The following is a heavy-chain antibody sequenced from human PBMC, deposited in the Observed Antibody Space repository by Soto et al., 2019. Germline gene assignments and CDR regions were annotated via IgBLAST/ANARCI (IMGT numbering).Heavy chain of an antibody. V-gene: IGHV4-31*03. CDR2: IYHSGST. Sequence: PSETLSLTCTVAGGSISSGGYYWSWIRQHPGKGLEWIGYIYHSGSTNYNPSLKSRVTISVDKSKNQFSLKLSYVTAADTAVYYCASRDYTDAFDIWGQGTMVTVSS. CDR3: ASRDYTDAFDI. D-gene: IGHD4-17*01. CDR1: GGSISSGGYY. J-gene: IGHJ3*02.